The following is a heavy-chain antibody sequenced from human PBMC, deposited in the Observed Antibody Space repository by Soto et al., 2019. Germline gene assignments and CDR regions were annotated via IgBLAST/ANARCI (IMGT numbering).Heavy chain of an antibody. CDR2: TYYRSKWYN. J-gene: IGHJ4*02. D-gene: IGHD6-19*01. V-gene: IGHV6-1*01. CDR1: GDSVSIYSGA. CDR3: TRGLVPRFDY. Sequence: SQTLSLTCVISGDSVSIYSGAWNWIRQSPSRGLEWLGRTYYRSKWYNEYAVFVKSRISINPDTSKNQFSLQLNSVTPEDTAVYYCTRGLVPRFDYWGQGTLVTVSS.